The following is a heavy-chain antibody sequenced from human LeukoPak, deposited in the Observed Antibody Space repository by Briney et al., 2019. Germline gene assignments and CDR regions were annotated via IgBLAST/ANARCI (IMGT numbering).Heavy chain of an antibody. CDR1: GFTFSSYG. J-gene: IGHJ6*03. Sequence: GGSLRLSCAASGFTFSSYGMHWVRQAPGKGLEWVAFIRYDGSNKYYADSVKGRFTISRDNSKNTLYLQMNSLRAEDTAVYYCAVVPAAKTSNYYYYYYMDVWGKGTTVTVSS. CDR3: AVVPAAKTSNYYYYYYMDV. CDR2: IRYDGSNK. D-gene: IGHD2-2*01. V-gene: IGHV3-30*02.